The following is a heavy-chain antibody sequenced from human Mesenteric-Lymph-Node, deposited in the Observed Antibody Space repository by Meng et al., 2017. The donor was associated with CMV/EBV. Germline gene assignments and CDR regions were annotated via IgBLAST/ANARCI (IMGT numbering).Heavy chain of an antibody. CDR1: GGSISSSSYY. V-gene: IGHV3-11*04. Sequence: GGSLRLSCTVSGGSISSSSYYWGWIRQPPGKGLEWVSGTSGSAATTLYANSVKGRFTISRDNAKNSLYLQMNSLGAEDTAVYYCASQSPLPSSAVYWGQGTLVTVSS. CDR3: ASQSPLPSSAVY. CDR2: TSGSAATT. D-gene: IGHD3-22*01. J-gene: IGHJ4*02.